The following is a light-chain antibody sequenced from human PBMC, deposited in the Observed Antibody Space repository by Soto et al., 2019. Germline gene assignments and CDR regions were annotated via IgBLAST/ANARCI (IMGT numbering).Light chain of an antibody. Sequence: EIVMTQSPATLSVSPGERATLSCRASQSVSDYLAWYQQKPGQAPRLLFYCASRRAAGIPDRFSGSGSGTDFTLIISRLEPEDFVVYYCHQYGTSPWTFGQGTKVDI. J-gene: IGKJ1*01. V-gene: IGKV3-20*01. CDR2: CAS. CDR1: QSVSDY. CDR3: HQYGTSPWT.